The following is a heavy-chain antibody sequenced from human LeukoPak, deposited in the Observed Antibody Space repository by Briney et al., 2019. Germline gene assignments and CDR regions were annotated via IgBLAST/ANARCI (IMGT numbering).Heavy chain of an antibody. J-gene: IGHJ6*03. Sequence: PGGSPRLSCAASGFTFSSYWMSWVRQAPGKGLEWVANIKQDGSEKYYVDSVKGRFTISRDNAKNSLYLQMNSLRAEDTAVYYCARDAYSTMRRYYYYYYMDVWGKGTTVTVSS. CDR2: IKQDGSEK. D-gene: IGHD4-11*01. CDR1: GFTFSSYW. CDR3: ARDAYSTMRRYYYYYYMDV. V-gene: IGHV3-7*01.